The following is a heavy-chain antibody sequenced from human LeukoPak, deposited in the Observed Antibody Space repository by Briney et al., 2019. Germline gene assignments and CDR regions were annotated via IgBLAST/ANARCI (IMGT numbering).Heavy chain of an antibody. CDR3: ARVMYYYDSSGYYGYYFDY. CDR2: IYTSGST. J-gene: IGHJ4*02. Sequence: PSETLSITCTVSGGSISSGSYYWSWIRQPAGKGLEWIGRIYTSGSTNYNPSLKSRVTISVDTSKNQFSLKLSSVTAADTAVYYCARVMYYYDSSGYYGYYFDYWGQGTLVTVSS. CDR1: GGSISSGSYY. V-gene: IGHV4-61*02. D-gene: IGHD3-22*01.